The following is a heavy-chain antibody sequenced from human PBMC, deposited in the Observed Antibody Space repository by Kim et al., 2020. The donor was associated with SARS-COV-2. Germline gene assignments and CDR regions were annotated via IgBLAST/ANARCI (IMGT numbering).Heavy chain of an antibody. CDR3: ARTSPKHYYYYYGMDV. Sequence: SLKSRVTISVDTSKNQFSLKLSSVTAADTAVYYCARTSPKHYYYYYGMDVWGQGTTVTVSS. J-gene: IGHJ6*02. V-gene: IGHV4-34*01.